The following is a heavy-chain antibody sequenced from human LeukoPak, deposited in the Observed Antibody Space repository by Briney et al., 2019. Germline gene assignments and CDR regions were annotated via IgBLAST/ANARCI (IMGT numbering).Heavy chain of an antibody. CDR2: FDPEDGET. J-gene: IGHJ4*02. CDR3: ARGVGGDRFDY. D-gene: IGHD1-26*01. Sequence: ASVKVSCKVSGYTLTELSIHWVRQAPGKGLEWMGGFDPEDGETMYAQKFQGRVTMTEDTYTDTVYMELSSLRSEDTAVYYCARGVGGDRFDYWGQGTLVTVSS. V-gene: IGHV1-24*01. CDR1: GYTLTELS.